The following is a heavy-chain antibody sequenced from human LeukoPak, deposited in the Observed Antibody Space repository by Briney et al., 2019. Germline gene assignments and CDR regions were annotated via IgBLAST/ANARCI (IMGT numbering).Heavy chain of an antibody. V-gene: IGHV3-11*03. D-gene: IGHD3-10*01. J-gene: IGHJ5*02. CDR1: GFSFSDSY. CDR3: ARYRNALVRESYGAWFDP. CDR2: ISSSGSYK. Sequence: GGSLRLSCAASGFSFSDSYMTWVRQAPGKGLEWVSYISSSGSYKDYADSVKGRFAISRDNGKNSLFLQMNSLRLEDTAVYYCARYRNALVRESYGAWFDPWGQGTLVTVSS.